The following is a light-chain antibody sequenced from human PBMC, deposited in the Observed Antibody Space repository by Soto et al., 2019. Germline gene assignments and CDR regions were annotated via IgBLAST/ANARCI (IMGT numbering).Light chain of an antibody. V-gene: IGKV3-15*01. CDR1: QSINYN. CDR3: QQYNSWRSIS. J-gene: IGKJ5*01. Sequence: EIVMTQSPATLSVSPGEGATLSFRASQSINYNLAWYQHKPGQAPRLLIYDTSTRAAGIPARFSGSGSGTDFTLTISSLQSEDFAVYYCQQYNSWRSISFGQGTRLEIK. CDR2: DTS.